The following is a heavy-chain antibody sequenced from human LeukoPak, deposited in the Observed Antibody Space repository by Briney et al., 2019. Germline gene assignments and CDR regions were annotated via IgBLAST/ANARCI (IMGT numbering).Heavy chain of an antibody. V-gene: IGHV3-21*01. J-gene: IGHJ4*02. CDR1: GFTFTRYS. CDR3: ARGTYRSSSPSIGMPYYLDY. Sequence: GGSLRLSCAASGFTFTRYSMNWVRQAPGKGLEWVSSISSSGSYIFYAQSVEGRFIISRDNAKNSHYLQMDSLRVDDTAVYFCARGTYRSSSPSIGMPYYLDYWGQGILVTVSS. CDR2: ISSSGSYI. D-gene: IGHD6-6*01.